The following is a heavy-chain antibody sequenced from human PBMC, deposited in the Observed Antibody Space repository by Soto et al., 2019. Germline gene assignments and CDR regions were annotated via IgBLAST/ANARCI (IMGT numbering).Heavy chain of an antibody. J-gene: IGHJ4*02. CDR2: IYPGDSDT. Sequence: GESLKISCKGSGYSFTSHWIGWVRQMPGKGLEWMGIIYPGDSDTRYSPSFQGQVTISADRSISTAYLQWSSLKASDTAMYYCARRYCSGGTCYYFDYWGQGTLVTVSS. CDR1: GYSFTSHW. CDR3: ARRYCSGGTCYYFDY. D-gene: IGHD2-15*01. V-gene: IGHV5-51*01.